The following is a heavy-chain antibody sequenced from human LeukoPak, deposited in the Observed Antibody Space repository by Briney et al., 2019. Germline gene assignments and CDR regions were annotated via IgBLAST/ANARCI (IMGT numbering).Heavy chain of an antibody. CDR1: GASISSYY. V-gene: IGHV4-59*01. CDR3: ARVLLSSGYST. CDR2: IYYSGIT. J-gene: IGHJ5*02. Sequence: SETLSLTCSVSGASISSYYYNWIRQSPGKGLEWIGYIYYSGITNYNPSLKSRVTISLDTSHHQFSLKLSSVTAADTAVYYVARVLLSSGYSTWGQGTLVTVSS. D-gene: IGHD3-22*01.